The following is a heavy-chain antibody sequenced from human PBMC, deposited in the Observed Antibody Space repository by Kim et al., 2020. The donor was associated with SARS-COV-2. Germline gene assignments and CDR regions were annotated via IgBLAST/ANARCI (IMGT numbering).Heavy chain of an antibody. CDR3: ARDQRVFPDY. J-gene: IGHJ4*02. CDR2: NI. Sequence: NIYYADSVKGRFTISRDNAKNSLYLQMDSLRAEDTAVYYCARDQRVFPDYWGQGTLVTVSS. V-gene: IGHV3-48*03. D-gene: IGHD2-21*01.